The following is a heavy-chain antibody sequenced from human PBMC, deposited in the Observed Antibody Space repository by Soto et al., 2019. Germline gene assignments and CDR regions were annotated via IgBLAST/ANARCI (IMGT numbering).Heavy chain of an antibody. Sequence: QVQLVESGGGVVQPGRSLRLSSAASGFTFSTYGIHWVRQAPGKGLEWLAVIWYDGSKKYYADSVQGRFTISRDNSKNTGYLQMNSLRAEDTAVYYCVKDHCGGDCYSNPYFDYWGQGTLVTVSS. D-gene: IGHD2-21*02. J-gene: IGHJ4*02. CDR2: IWYDGSKK. CDR3: VKDHCGGDCYSNPYFDY. V-gene: IGHV3-33*06. CDR1: GFTFSTYG.